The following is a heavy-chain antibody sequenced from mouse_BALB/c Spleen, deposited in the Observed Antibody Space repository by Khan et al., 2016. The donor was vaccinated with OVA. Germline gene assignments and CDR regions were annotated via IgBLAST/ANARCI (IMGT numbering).Heavy chain of an antibody. CDR1: GYSFTSYY. J-gene: IGHJ3*01. D-gene: IGHD2-2*01. CDR2: IDPFNGGT. V-gene: IGHV1S135*01. Sequence: EVQLQESGPELMKPGASVKISCKASGYSFTSYYIHWVKQSHGKSLEWIGYIDPFNGGTSYNPKFKGKATLTVDKSSSTAYMHLSSLTADDSAVYYCARHGYVAGFAYWGQGALVTVSA. CDR3: ARHGYVAGFAY.